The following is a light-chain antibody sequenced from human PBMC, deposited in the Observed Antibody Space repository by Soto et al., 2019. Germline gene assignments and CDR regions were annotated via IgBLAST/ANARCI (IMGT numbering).Light chain of an antibody. CDR1: QNVDTS. CDR3: QQRYNWPLT. CDR2: EAS. Sequence: DIVLTQSPGTLSLSPGETASLSCRSSQNVDTSLAWYQQRPGRAPRLLMSEASRRAAGIPARFSGTGSGTDFTLPINGLEPADIAVYSCQQRYNWPLTFGAGTRVQI. V-gene: IGKV3-11*01. J-gene: IGKJ4*01.